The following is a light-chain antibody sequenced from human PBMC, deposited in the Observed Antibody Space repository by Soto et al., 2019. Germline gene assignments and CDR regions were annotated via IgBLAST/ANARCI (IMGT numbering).Light chain of an antibody. Sequence: DIVLTQSPATLSLSPGERATLSCRASQTVSSTYITWYQQKPGQAPRRLIFGASSRATGIPDRFSGSGSGTDFTLTISRLEPEDFAVYYCQQYGSSPSTFGQGTKVDI. CDR3: QQYGSSPST. CDR1: QTVSSTY. J-gene: IGKJ1*01. V-gene: IGKV3-20*01. CDR2: GAS.